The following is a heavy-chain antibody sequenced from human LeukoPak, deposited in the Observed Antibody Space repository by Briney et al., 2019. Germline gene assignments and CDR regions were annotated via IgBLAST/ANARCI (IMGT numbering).Heavy chain of an antibody. J-gene: IGHJ4*02. CDR3: ARQKSGVAVAGPGDH. D-gene: IGHD6-19*01. V-gene: IGHV3-7*01. Sequence: PGGSLRLSCAASGFAFSTYWMKWVRQAPGKGLEWVAGIKDDGSANYYVDSVKGRFTISRDNAKNSLYLRMNSLRVEDTAVYYCARQKSGVAVAGPGDHWGQGTLVTVSS. CDR1: GFAFSTYW. CDR2: IKDDGSAN.